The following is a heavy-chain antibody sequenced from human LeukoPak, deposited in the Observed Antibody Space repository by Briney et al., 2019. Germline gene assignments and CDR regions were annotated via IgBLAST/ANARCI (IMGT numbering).Heavy chain of an antibody. D-gene: IGHD4-11*01. V-gene: IGHV4-39*01. CDR2: IYYSGST. Sequence: SETLSLTCTVSGGSISSSSYYWGWIRQPPGKGLEWIGSIYYSGSTYYNPSLKSRVTISVDTSKNQFSLKLSSVTAADTAVYYCASEPYSNYDYYYYVDVWGKGTTVTVSS. J-gene: IGHJ6*03. CDR3: ASEPYSNYDYYYYVDV. CDR1: GGSISSSSYY.